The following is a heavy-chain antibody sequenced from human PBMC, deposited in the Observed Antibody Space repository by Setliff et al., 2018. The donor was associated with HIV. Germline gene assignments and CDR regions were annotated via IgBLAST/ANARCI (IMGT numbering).Heavy chain of an antibody. V-gene: IGHV1-69*13. CDR3: ARDRRIYGSGSFDY. CDR1: GGSFSTYA. Sequence: SVKVSCKASGGSFSTYAIHWVRQAPGQGIEWIGGIPLFGTANYAQKFQGRVTISADESTTTADMELSSLRSEDTALYYCARDRRIYGSGSFDYWGQGTLVTVSS. D-gene: IGHD3-10*01. CDR2: IPLFGTA. J-gene: IGHJ4*02.